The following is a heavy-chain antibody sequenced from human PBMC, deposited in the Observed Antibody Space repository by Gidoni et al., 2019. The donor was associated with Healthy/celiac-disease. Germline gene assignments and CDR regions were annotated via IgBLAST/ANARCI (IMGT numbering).Heavy chain of an antibody. J-gene: IGHJ5*02. CDR3: ARVSGGWFDP. CDR2: ISAYNGNT. D-gene: IGHD2-15*01. V-gene: IGHV1-18*01. Sequence: ISAYNGNTNYAQKLQGRVTMTTDTSTSTAYMELRSLRSDDTAVYYCARVSGGWFDPWGQGTLVTVSS.